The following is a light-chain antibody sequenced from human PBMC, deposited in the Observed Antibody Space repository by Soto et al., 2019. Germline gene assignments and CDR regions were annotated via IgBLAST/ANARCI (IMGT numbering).Light chain of an antibody. CDR2: EVS. J-gene: IGLJ2*01. CDR3: SSYTRSSSVV. V-gene: IGLV2-14*01. CDR1: SSDVGGYKF. Sequence: QSVLTQPASVSGSPGQSITISCTGTSSDVGGYKFVSWYQQHPGKAPKLIIYEVSNRPSGVSNRFSGSKSGNMASLTISGLQAEDEADYHCSSYTRSSSVVFGGGTQLTVL.